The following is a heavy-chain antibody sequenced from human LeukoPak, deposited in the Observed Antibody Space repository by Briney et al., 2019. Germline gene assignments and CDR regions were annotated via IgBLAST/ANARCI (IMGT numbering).Heavy chain of an antibody. Sequence: SETLSLTCTVSGGSISSSSYYWGWIRQPPGKGLEWIGSIYYSGSTNNNPSLKSRVTISVDTSKNQFSLKLSSVTAADTAVYYCARRRTMFGYFAGEFDYWGQGTLVTVPS. J-gene: IGHJ4*02. CDR1: GGSISSSSYY. CDR3: ARRRTMFGYFAGEFDY. CDR2: IYYSGST. V-gene: IGHV4-39*01. D-gene: IGHD3-10*02.